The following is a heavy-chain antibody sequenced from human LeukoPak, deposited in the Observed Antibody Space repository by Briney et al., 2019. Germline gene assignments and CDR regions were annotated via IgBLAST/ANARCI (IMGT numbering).Heavy chain of an antibody. CDR3: ARGDSVEWLVLAFY. Sequence: GGSLRLSCAASGFTFSSYWMSWVRQAPGKGLEWVANIKQDGSEKYYVDSVKGRFTISRDNAKNSLYLQMNSLRAEDTAVYYCARGDSVEWLVLAFYWGQGTLVTVSS. V-gene: IGHV3-7*01. D-gene: IGHD6-19*01. CDR2: IKQDGSEK. J-gene: IGHJ4*02. CDR1: GFTFSSYW.